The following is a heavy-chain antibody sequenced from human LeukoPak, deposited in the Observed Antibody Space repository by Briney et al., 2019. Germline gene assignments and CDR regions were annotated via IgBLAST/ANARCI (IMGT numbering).Heavy chain of an antibody. J-gene: IGHJ3*02. CDR3: ARQGYDILTGYIDAFDI. V-gene: IGHV4-59*08. Sequence: SETHSLTCTVSGGSISSYYWSWIRQPPGKGLEWIGYISYSGSTNYNPSLKSRVTISIDTSKNQFSLKLRSVTAADTAIYYCARQGYDILTGYIDAFDIWGQGTRVPLFS. CDR2: ISYSGST. D-gene: IGHD3-9*01. CDR1: GGSISSYY.